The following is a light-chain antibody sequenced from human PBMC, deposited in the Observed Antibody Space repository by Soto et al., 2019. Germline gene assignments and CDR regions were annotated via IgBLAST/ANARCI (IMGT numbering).Light chain of an antibody. CDR1: QSVGSW. CDR2: AAS. V-gene: IGKV1-5*01. Sequence: DIQMTQSPSTLSASVGDRVTITCRASQSVGSWLAWYQQKPGKAPKLLIYAASSLQSGVPSRFSGSGSGTEFTLTISSLQPDDFATYYCQQYNSYSTTFGQGTKVDIK. CDR3: QQYNSYSTT. J-gene: IGKJ1*01.